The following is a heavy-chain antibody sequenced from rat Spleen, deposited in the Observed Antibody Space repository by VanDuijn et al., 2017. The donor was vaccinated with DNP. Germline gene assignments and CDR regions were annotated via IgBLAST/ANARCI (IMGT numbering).Heavy chain of an antibody. CDR2: IWNTGAT. CDR1: GFSLTSYY. J-gene: IGHJ2*01. D-gene: IGHD1-11*01. Sequence: QVQLKESGPGLVQPSQTLSLTCTVAGFSLTSYYVHWVRQPPGKDLEWMGVIWNTGATQFNSALKSRLSISKDTSKSQVFLKINSLQTEDTATDYCARDRRGYFDYWGQGAMVTVSS. V-gene: IGHV2-41*01. CDR3: ARDRRGYFDY.